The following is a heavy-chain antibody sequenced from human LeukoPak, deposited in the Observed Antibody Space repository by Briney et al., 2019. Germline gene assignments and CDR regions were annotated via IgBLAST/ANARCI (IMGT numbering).Heavy chain of an antibody. J-gene: IGHJ6*03. CDR1: GGTFSSYA. V-gene: IGHV1-69*13. CDR2: IIPIFGTA. CDR3: ARSRYYYYYMDV. Sequence: ASVRVSCKASGGTFSSYAISWVRQAPGQGLEWMGGIIPIFGTANYAQKFQGRVTITADESTSTAYMELSSLRSEDTAVYYCARSRYYYYYMDVWGKGTTVTVSS.